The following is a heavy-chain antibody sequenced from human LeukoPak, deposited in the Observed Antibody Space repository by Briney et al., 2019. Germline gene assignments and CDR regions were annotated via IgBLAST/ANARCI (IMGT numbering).Heavy chain of an antibody. D-gene: IGHD4-17*01. V-gene: IGHV3-30-3*02. CDR1: GFTFSSYA. Sequence: GGSLRLSCAASGFTFSSYAMHWVRQAPGKGLEWVAVISYDGSNKYYADSVKGRFTISRDNSKNTLYLQMNSLRAEDTAVYYCAKLPTMMTVTTGRDAFDIWGQGTMVTVSS. J-gene: IGHJ3*02. CDR2: ISYDGSNK. CDR3: AKLPTMMTVTTGRDAFDI.